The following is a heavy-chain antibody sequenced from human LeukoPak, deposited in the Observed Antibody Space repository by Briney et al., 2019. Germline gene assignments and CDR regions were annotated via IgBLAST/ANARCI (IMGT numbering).Heavy chain of an antibody. Sequence: SETLSLTCTVSGGSISSYYWSWIRQPPGKGLEWIGYIYYGGSTNYNPSLKSRVTISVDTSKNQFSLKLSSVTAADTAVYYCARAWLGPGSGWPLDYWGQGTLVTVSS. J-gene: IGHJ4*02. D-gene: IGHD6-19*01. CDR2: IYYGGST. CDR3: ARAWLGPGSGWPLDY. V-gene: IGHV4-59*01. CDR1: GGSISSYY.